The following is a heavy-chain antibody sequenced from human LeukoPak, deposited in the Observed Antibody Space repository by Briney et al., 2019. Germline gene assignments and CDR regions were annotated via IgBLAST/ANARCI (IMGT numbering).Heavy chain of an antibody. CDR3: AREIGGSHPNDY. CDR1: GFTFSSNG. J-gene: IGHJ4*02. V-gene: IGHV3-7*01. CDR2: IWHDGSAK. D-gene: IGHD1-26*01. Sequence: PGGSLRLSCAASGFTFSSNGMSWVRQAPGKGLEWVADIWHDGSAKYYVDSVKGRFIISRDNVKNSLFLQMNSLRAEDTAVYYCAREIGGSHPNDYWGQGTLVTVSS.